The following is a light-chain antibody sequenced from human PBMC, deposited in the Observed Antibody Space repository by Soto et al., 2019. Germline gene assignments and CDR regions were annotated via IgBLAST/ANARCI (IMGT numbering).Light chain of an antibody. J-gene: IGKJ1*01. CDR1: QSLSGN. Sequence: EIVMTQSPATLSVSPGERATLSCRASQSLSGNLAWYQQKPGQAPRLLIYRASTRATGVPARFSASWSGTEFTLTISSLQSEDSAVYYCHQYSNWPPWTFGPGTKVEIK. CDR2: RAS. V-gene: IGKV3-15*01. CDR3: HQYSNWPPWT.